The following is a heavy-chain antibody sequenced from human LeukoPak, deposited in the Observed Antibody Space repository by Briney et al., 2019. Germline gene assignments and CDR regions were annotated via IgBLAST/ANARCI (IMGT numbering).Heavy chain of an antibody. CDR2: INPNSGGT. Sequence: GASVKVSCKASGYTFTGYYMHWVRQAPGQGLEWMGWINPNSGGTNYAQKFRGRVTMTRDTSISTAYMELSRLRSDDTAVYYCARSSIPVEVRYFDYWGQGTLVTVSS. D-gene: IGHD2-21*01. J-gene: IGHJ4*02. CDR1: GYTFTGYY. CDR3: ARSSIPVEVRYFDY. V-gene: IGHV1-2*02.